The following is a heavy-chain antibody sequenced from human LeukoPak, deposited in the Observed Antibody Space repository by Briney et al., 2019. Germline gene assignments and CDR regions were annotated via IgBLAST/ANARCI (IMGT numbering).Heavy chain of an antibody. CDR1: GDSVSSSTYY. D-gene: IGHD2/OR15-2a*01. CDR2: IYYSGST. V-gene: IGHV4-61*01. CDR3: ATFDARGLNYSDY. Sequence: SETLSLTCTVSGDSVSSSTYYWSWIRQPPGKGLEWIGYIYYSGSTKYTPSLKSRVTISVDTSKNQFSLKLTSVTAADTAVYYCATFDARGLNYSDYWGQGTLVTVSS. J-gene: IGHJ4*02.